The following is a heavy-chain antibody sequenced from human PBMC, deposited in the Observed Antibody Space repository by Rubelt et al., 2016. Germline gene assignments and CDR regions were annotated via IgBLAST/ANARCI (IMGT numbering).Heavy chain of an antibody. CDR1: GYTFTSYG. V-gene: IGHV1-18*01. J-gene: IGHJ2*01. CDR3: ARDRIRIAARQGWYFDL. D-gene: IGHD6-6*01. CDR2: ISAYNGHT. Sequence: QVQLVQSGAEVKKPGASVKVSCKASGYTFTSYGISWVRQAPGQGLEWMGWISAYNGHTNYAQKLQGRVTMTTDTSTSTAYMELRSLRSDDPAVYYCARDRIRIAARQGWYFDLWGRGTLVTVSS.